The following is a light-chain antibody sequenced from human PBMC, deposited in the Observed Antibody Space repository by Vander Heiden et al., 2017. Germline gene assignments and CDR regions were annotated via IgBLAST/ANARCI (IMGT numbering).Light chain of an antibody. V-gene: IGLV2-23*02. CDR1: SSDIGNYNL. J-gene: IGLJ2*01. Sequence: QSALTQPASVSGCPGQSITISCTGTSSDIGNYNLVSWYQQHPGKAPQLMIFEVTQRPSGVSNRFSGSKSGNTASLTISGLQAEDEADYYCSSYAGSTTLIFGGGTKLTVL. CDR3: SSYAGSTTLI. CDR2: EVT.